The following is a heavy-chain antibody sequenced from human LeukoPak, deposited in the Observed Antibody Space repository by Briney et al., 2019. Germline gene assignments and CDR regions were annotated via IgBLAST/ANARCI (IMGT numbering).Heavy chain of an antibody. CDR1: GGSVSSGSYY. Sequence: ASETLSLTCTVSGGSVSSGSYYWSWIRQPPGKGLEWIGYIYHSGSAYFNPSLKSRVTISVDTSKNQFSLKLSSVTAADTAVYYCARGPDSSGYYYFDFWGQGTLVTVSS. D-gene: IGHD3-22*01. CDR2: IYHSGSA. V-gene: IGHV4-30-4*08. CDR3: ARGPDSSGYYYFDF. J-gene: IGHJ4*02.